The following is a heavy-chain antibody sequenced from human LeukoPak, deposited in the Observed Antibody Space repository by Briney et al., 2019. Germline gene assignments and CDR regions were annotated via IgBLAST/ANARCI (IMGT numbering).Heavy chain of an antibody. J-gene: IGHJ6*03. CDR2: ISSSSSYI. CDR1: GFTSSSYS. Sequence: PGGSLRLSCAASGFTSSSYSMNWVRQAPGKGLEWVSSISSSSSYIYYADSVKGRFTISRDNAKNSLYLQMNSLRAEDTAVYYCAREVVGQQWLVVGYYYYMDVWGKGTTVTVSS. V-gene: IGHV3-21*01. CDR3: AREVVGQQWLVVGYYYYMDV. D-gene: IGHD6-19*01.